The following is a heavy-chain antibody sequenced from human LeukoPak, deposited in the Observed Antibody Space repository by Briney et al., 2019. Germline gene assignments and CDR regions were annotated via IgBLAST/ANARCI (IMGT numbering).Heavy chain of an antibody. J-gene: IGHJ4*02. D-gene: IGHD3-10*01. V-gene: IGHV4-34*01. Sequence: PSETLSLTCAVYGGSFSGYYWSWIRQPPGKGLEWIGEINHSGSTNYNPSLKSRVTISVDTSKNQFSLKLSSVTAADTAVYYCARRLPYGSGLGYWGQGTLVTVSS. CDR1: GGSFSGYY. CDR3: ARRLPYGSGLGY. CDR2: INHSGST.